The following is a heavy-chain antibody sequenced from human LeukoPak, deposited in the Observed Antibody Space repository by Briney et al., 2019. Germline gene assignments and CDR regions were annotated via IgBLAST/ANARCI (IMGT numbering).Heavy chain of an antibody. J-gene: IGHJ6*03. V-gene: IGHV4-61*02. D-gene: IGHD3-10*01. CDR2: IFSSGTN. Sequence: SETLSLTCAVYGGSFSGSYYWSWIRQPAGKGLEWIGRIFSSGTNHANPSLQSRVTLSVDTSKNQFSLKLSSVTAADTAVYYCAREGGRRGYYYMDVWGKGTTVTISS. CDR1: GGSFSGSYY. CDR3: AREGGRRGYYYMDV.